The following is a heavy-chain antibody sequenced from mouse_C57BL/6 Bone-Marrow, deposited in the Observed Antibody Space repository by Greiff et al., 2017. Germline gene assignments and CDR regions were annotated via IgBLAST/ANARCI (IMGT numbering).Heavy chain of an antibody. CDR2: ISSGGSNT. J-gene: IGHJ3*01. CDR1: GFTFSSYG. V-gene: IGHV5-6*01. D-gene: IGHD1-1*01. CDR3: ASRHYSGSPAWFAY. Sequence: EVQLVESGGDLVKPGGSLKLSCAASGFTFSSYGMSWVRQTPDKRLEWVATISSGGSNTYYPDSVKGRFTISRDNAKNTLYLQMSSLKSEDTAMYYCASRHYSGSPAWFAYWGQGTLVTVSA.